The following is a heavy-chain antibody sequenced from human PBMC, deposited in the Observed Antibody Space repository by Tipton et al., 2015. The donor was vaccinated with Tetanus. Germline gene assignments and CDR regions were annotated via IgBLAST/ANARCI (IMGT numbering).Heavy chain of an antibody. Sequence: TLSLTCTVSGGSISSSSYYWGWIRQPPGKGLEWIGSIYYSGSTYYNPSLKSRVTISVDTSKNQFSLKLSSVTAADTAVYYRARYYGGKRVHYGMDVWGQGTTVTVSS. CDR3: ARYYGGKRVHYGMDV. D-gene: IGHD4-23*01. V-gene: IGHV4-39*01. CDR1: GGSISSSSYY. CDR2: IYYSGST. J-gene: IGHJ6*02.